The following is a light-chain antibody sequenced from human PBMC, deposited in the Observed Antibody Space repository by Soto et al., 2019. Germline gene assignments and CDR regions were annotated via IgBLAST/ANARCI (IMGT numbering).Light chain of an antibody. CDR1: SSDVGVYNY. CDR3: SSYTSSSTLLYV. J-gene: IGLJ1*01. Sequence: QSVLTQPASVSGSPGQSITISCTGTSSDVGVYNYVSWYQQHPGKAPKLMIYVVTNRPSGVSNRFSGSKSGNTASLTISGLQAEDEADYYCSSYTSSSTLLYVFGTGTKVTVL. V-gene: IGLV2-14*01. CDR2: VVT.